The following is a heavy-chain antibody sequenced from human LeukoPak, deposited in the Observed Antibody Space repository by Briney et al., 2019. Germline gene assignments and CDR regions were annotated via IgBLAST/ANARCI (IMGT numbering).Heavy chain of an antibody. CDR1: GFTFSSYE. Sequence: PGGSLRLSCAASGFTFSSYEMHWVRQDPGKGLEWISYISSSGSTIYYADSVKGRFTISRDNGKNSLYLQMNSLRAEDTAVYYCARVHYNTAMVDIDYWGQGTLVTVSS. CDR2: ISSSGSTI. V-gene: IGHV3-48*03. CDR3: ARVHYNTAMVDIDY. J-gene: IGHJ4*02. D-gene: IGHD5-18*01.